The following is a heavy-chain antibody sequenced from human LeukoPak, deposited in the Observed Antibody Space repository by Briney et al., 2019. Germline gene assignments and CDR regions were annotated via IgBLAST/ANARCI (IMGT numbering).Heavy chain of an antibody. D-gene: IGHD5-12*01. J-gene: IGHJ4*02. CDR3: ARDLGGYDLDY. Sequence: GASVKVSCKASGYTFTGYYIHWVRQAPGQGLEWMGWINPNGGGTKYAQKFQGRVTMTRDTSISTAYMDLSRLRSDDTAVYYCARDLGGYDLDYWGQGTLVTVSS. CDR2: INPNGGGT. CDR1: GYTFTGYY. V-gene: IGHV1-2*02.